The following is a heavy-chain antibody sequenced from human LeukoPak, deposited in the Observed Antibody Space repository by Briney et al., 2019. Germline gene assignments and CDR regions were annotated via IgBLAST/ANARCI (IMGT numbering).Heavy chain of an antibody. D-gene: IGHD3-22*01. CDR1: GFIFSSYS. Sequence: GGSLRLSCAASGFIFSSYSMNWVRQAPGKGLEWVSSISSSSSYIYYADSVKGRFTISRDNAKNSLYLQMNSLRAEDTAVYYCARGYYYDSSGPNWFDPWGQGTLVTVSS. CDR2: ISSSSSYI. CDR3: ARGYYYDSSGPNWFDP. J-gene: IGHJ5*02. V-gene: IGHV3-21*01.